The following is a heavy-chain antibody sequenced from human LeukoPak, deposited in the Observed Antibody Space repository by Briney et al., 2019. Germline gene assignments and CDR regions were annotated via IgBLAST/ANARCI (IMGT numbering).Heavy chain of an antibody. D-gene: IGHD3-22*01. V-gene: IGHV4-28*03. Sequence: SETLSLTCTVSGHSISNTFYWGWIRQSPGKGLEWIGSIHHSGNRFESGSTHYNPSLRSRVTVSVDTSKNQFSLKLSSVTAADTAVYYCARDRGFSYYMDVWGKGTTVTVSS. CDR2: IHHSGNRFESGST. CDR3: ARDRGFSYYMDV. J-gene: IGHJ6*03. CDR1: GHSISNTFY.